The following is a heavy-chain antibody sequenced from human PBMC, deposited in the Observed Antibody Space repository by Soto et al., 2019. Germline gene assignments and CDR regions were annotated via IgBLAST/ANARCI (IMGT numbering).Heavy chain of an antibody. D-gene: IGHD6-13*01. CDR3: ARGVAAGTTPETQHYYSYGMDV. J-gene: IGHJ6*02. Sequence: QVQLVQSGAEVKKPGASVKVSCKASGYTFTGYYMHWVRQAPGQGLEWMGWINPNSGGTNYAQKFQGRVTMTRDTSISTAYMELSRLRSDDTAVYYCARGVAAGTTPETQHYYSYGMDVWGQGTTVTVSS. CDR1: GYTFTGYY. V-gene: IGHV1-2*02. CDR2: INPNSGGT.